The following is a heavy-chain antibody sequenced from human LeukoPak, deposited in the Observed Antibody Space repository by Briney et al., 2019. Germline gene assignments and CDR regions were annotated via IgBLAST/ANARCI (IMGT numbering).Heavy chain of an antibody. CDR1: GFTFSSYA. J-gene: IGHJ4*02. Sequence: GGSLRLSCAASGFTFSSYAMSWFRQAPGKELEWVSAISGSGGSTYYADSVKGRFTISRDNSKNTLYLQMNSLRAEDTAVYYCAKDRIAVAGTLFDYWGQGALVTVSS. CDR2: ISGSGGST. CDR3: AKDRIAVAGTLFDY. V-gene: IGHV3-23*01. D-gene: IGHD6-19*01.